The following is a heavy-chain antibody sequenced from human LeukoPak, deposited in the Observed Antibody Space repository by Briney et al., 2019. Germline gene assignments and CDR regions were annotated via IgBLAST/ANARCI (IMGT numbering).Heavy chain of an antibody. V-gene: IGHV4-39*07. CDR1: GGSISSSSYY. J-gene: IGHJ3*02. CDR3: ARDSPYSSGGGAFDI. D-gene: IGHD6-19*01. CDR2: IYYSGST. Sequence: SETLSLTCTVSGGSISSSSYYWGWIRQPPGKGLEWIGSIYYSGSTYYNPSLKSRVTISVDKSKNQFSLKLSSVTAADTAVYYCARDSPYSSGGGAFDIWGQGTMVTVSS.